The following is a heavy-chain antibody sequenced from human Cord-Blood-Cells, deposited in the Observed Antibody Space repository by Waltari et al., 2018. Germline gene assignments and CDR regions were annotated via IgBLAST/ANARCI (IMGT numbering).Heavy chain of an antibody. V-gene: IGHV4-59*01. CDR3: ARENGDAFDI. CDR2: IYYSGST. CDR1: GGSISSYY. D-gene: IGHD1-1*01. J-gene: IGHJ3*02. Sequence: QVQLQESGPGLVKPSETLSLTCTVSGGSISSYYWSWIRQPPGKGLEWIGYIYYSGSTNYNPSLKSRRTISVDMSKNQFSLKRSAVTDADTAVYYCARENGDAFDIWGQGTMVTVSS.